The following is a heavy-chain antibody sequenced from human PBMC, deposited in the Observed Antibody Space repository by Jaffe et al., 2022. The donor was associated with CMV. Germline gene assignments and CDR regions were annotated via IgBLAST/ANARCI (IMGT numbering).Heavy chain of an antibody. CDR2: ISGSGGST. J-gene: IGHJ1*01. V-gene: IGHV3-23*01. D-gene: IGHD4-17*01. CDR3: AKGGLYGDNPFFQH. Sequence: EVQLLESGGGSVQPGGSLRLSCAASGFSFSNYAMSWVRQAPGKGLEWVSTISGSGGSTYYADSVKGRFTISRDNSKNTVYLQMSSLRVEDTAVYYCAKGGLYGDNPFFQHWGQGTLVTVSS. CDR1: GFSFSNYA.